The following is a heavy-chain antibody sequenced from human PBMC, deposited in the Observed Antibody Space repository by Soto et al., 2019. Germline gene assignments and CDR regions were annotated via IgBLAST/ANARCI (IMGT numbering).Heavy chain of an antibody. CDR3: ARAWGIAARTGVFDY. J-gene: IGHJ4*02. D-gene: IGHD6-6*01. V-gene: IGHV4-59*01. CDR1: VGYISIYY. Sequence: SETLSLTCTFSVGYISIYYWSWIRQPPGKGLEWIGYIYYSGSTNYNPSLKSRVTISVDTSKNQFSLKLSSVTAADTAVYYCARAWGIAARTGVFDYWGQGTMVTVSS. CDR2: IYYSGST.